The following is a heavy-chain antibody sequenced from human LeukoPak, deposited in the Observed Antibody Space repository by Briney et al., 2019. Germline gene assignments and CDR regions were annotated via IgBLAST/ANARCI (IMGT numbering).Heavy chain of an antibody. Sequence: ASVKVSCKASGGTFSSYAISWGRQAPGHGLEWMGGSIPIFGTANYAQKFQGRVTITADESTSTAYMELSSLRSEDTAVYYCARDSRDYGSGSSQYYFDYWGQGTLVTVSS. CDR1: GGTFSSYA. CDR3: ARDSRDYGSGSSQYYFDY. V-gene: IGHV1-69*01. D-gene: IGHD3-10*01. CDR2: SIPIFGTA. J-gene: IGHJ4*02.